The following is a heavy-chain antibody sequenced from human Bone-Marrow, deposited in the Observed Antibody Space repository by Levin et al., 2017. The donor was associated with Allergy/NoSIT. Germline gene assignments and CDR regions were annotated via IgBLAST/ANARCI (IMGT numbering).Heavy chain of an antibody. D-gene: IGHD6-19*01. J-gene: IGHJ4*02. CDR3: ARARRYSSGWSFDC. V-gene: IGHV3-11*05. CDR1: GFTFQDYY. Sequence: GGSLRLSCAASGFTFQDYYMSWIRQAPGKGLEWVSYISGSSDYTKYADSVKGRFTISRDNAKNSLYLQMSSLRAEDSAVYYCARARRYSSGWSFDCWGQGALVTVSS. CDR2: ISGSSDYT.